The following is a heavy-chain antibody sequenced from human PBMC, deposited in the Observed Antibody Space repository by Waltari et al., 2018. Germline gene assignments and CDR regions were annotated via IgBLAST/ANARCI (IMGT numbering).Heavy chain of an antibody. J-gene: IGHJ2*01. CDR2: NIPIFGTA. CDR3: ASSNYYDSQGYFDL. CDR1: GGTFSSYA. V-gene: IGHV1-69*01. Sequence: QVQLVQSGAEVKKPGSSVKVSCKASGGTFSSYAIRWVRQAPGQGLDCRGGNIPIFGTANYAQKFQGRVTITADESTSTAYMELSSLRSEDTAVYYCASSNYYDSQGYFDLWGRGTLVTVSS. D-gene: IGHD3-22*01.